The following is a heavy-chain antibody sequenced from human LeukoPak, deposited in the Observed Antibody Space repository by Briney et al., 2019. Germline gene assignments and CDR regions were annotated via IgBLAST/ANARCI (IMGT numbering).Heavy chain of an antibody. CDR1: GFTFSSYG. Sequence: GGSLRLSCAASGFTFSSYGMHWVRQAPGKGLEWVAVISYDGSNKYYTDSVKGRFTISRDNSQNALYLQMNSLRAEDTAVYYCAREATVVRGNTIDPWGQGTLVTVSS. CDR2: ISYDGSNK. D-gene: IGHD3-10*01. V-gene: IGHV3-30*03. CDR3: AREATVVRGNTIDP. J-gene: IGHJ5*02.